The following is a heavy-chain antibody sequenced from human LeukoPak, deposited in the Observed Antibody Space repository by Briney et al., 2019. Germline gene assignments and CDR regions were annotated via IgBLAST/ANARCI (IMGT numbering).Heavy chain of an antibody. J-gene: IGHJ3*02. Sequence: SEALSLTCTVSGGSISSYYWSWIRQPAGKGLEWIGRIYTSGSTNYDPSLKSRVTMSVDTSKNQFSLKLSSVTAADTAVYYCASIVVVTAADPSDAFDIWGQGTMVTVSS. D-gene: IGHD2-21*02. CDR3: ASIVVVTAADPSDAFDI. CDR1: GGSISSYY. CDR2: IYTSGST. V-gene: IGHV4-4*07.